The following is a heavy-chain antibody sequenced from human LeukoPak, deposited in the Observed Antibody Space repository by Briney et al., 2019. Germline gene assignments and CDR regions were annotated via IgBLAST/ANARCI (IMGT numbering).Heavy chain of an antibody. V-gene: IGHV3-21*01. J-gene: IGHJ4*02. Sequence: GGSLRLSCAASGLTFSSYSMNWVRQAPGKGLEWVSSIGSSGSYIYYADSMKGRFTISRDNAKNSLYLQMNSLRAEDTAVYYCARGEGMLSNDYWGQGTLVTVSS. CDR2: IGSSGSYI. D-gene: IGHD3-10*02. CDR1: GLTFSSYS. CDR3: ARGEGMLSNDY.